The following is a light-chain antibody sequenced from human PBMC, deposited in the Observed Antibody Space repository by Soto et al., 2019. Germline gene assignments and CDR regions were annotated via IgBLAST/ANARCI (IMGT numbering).Light chain of an antibody. CDR2: GVT. CDR3: TSYTSITIVV. J-gene: IGLJ2*01. V-gene: IGLV2-14*01. CDR1: NSYIGGYDY. Sequence: QSALTQPASVSASPGQSITISCTGTNSYIGGYDYVSWYQHHPGKAPKLLIYGVTNRPSGVSDRFSGSKSGNTASLTISGLQAEDEADYYCTSYTSITIVVFGGGTKLTVL.